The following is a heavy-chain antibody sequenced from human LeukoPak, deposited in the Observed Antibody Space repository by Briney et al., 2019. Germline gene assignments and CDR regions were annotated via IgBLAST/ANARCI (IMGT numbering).Heavy chain of an antibody. V-gene: IGHV3-64*05. J-gene: IGHJ4*02. CDR2: ISSNGGSR. CDR1: GFTFSRYA. D-gene: IGHD3-10*01. Sequence: PGGSLRLSCSASGFTFSRYAMHWVRQAPGKGLEYVSVISSNGGSRYYADSVKGRFAISRDNSKNTLYIQMSSLRVEDTAVYYCAKDLYYYGSGSPLGYWGQGTLVTVSS. CDR3: AKDLYYYGSGSPLGY.